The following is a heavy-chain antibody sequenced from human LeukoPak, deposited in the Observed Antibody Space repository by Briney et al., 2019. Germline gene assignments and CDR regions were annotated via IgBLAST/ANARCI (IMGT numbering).Heavy chain of an antibody. J-gene: IGHJ1*01. CDR2: ISGSGGST. Sequence: GGSLRLSCAASGFTFSSYSMNWVRQAPGKGLEWGSAISGSGGSTYYADSVKGRFTISRDNSKNTLYLQMNSLRAEDTAVYYCAKEIYGDSTGGRFQHWGQGTLVTVSS. D-gene: IGHD4-17*01. CDR3: AKEIYGDSTGGRFQH. V-gene: IGHV3-23*01. CDR1: GFTFSSYS.